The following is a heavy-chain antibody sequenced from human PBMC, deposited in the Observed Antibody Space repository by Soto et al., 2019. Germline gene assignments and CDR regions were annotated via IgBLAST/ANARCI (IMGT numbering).Heavy chain of an antibody. V-gene: IGHV1-8*01. CDR2: MNPNSGNT. Sequence: QLQLVQSGAEVKKPGASVKVSCKASGYTFTSYDINWVRQATGQGLEWMGWMNPNSGNTGYAQKFQGRVTMTRNTSISTAYMELSSLRSEDTAVYYCARAPYYDFWSGYYTNYYYYYMDVWGKGTTVTVSS. CDR3: ARAPYYDFWSGYYTNYYYYYMDV. CDR1: GYTFTSYD. J-gene: IGHJ6*03. D-gene: IGHD3-3*01.